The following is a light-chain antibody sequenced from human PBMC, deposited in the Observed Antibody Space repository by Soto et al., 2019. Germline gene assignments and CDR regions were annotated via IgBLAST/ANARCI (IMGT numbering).Light chain of an antibody. Sequence: DIQMTQSPSTLSASVGDRVTITCLASQSISGWLAWYQQKPGKAPKLLIYDVSSLESGVPSRFRGSGAATEFTLAISRLQPDGLATYYCQHYNSYPWKFGKGTK. J-gene: IGKJ1*01. CDR1: QSISGW. CDR2: DVS. CDR3: QHYNSYPWK. V-gene: IGKV1-5*01.